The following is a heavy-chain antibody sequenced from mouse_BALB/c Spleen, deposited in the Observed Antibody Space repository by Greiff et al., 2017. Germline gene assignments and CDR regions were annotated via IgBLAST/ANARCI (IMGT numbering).Heavy chain of an antibody. V-gene: IGHV1S81*02. CDR3: TRGRTTMITWFAY. J-gene: IGHJ3*01. Sequence: QVQLQQSGAELVKPGASVKLSCKASGYTFTSYYMYWVKQRPGQGLEWIGEINPSNGGTNFNEKFKSKATLTVDKSSSTAYMQLSSLTSEDSAVYYCTRGRTTMITWFAYWGQGTLVTVSA. D-gene: IGHD2-4*01. CDR2: INPSNGGT. CDR1: GYTFTSYY.